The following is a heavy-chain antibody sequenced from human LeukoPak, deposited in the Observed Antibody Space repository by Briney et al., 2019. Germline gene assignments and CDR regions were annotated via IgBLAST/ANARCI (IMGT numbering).Heavy chain of an antibody. J-gene: IGHJ4*02. CDR2: IASDGSST. CDR3: ARGGHHGNDY. CDR1: GFTFSSYC. V-gene: IGHV3-74*01. Sequence: GGSLRLSCAASGFTFSSYCMNWVRQAPGKGLVWVARIASDGSSTTYADSVKGRFIISRDNAKNTLYLQMNSVRVEETAVYSCARGGHHGNDYWGQGTMVTVSS. D-gene: IGHD4-23*01.